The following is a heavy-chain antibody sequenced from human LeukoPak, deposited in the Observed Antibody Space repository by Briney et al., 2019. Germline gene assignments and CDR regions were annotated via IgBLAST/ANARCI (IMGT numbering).Heavy chain of an antibody. CDR2: INPNSGGT. CDR3: ASSLHYATGEYYYYCMDV. V-gene: IGHV1-2*02. D-gene: IGHD3-16*01. J-gene: IGHJ6*03. Sequence: ASVKVSCKASGYTFTGYYMHWVRQAPGQGLEWMGWINPNSGGTNYAQKFQGRVTMTRDTSISTAYMELSRLRSDDTAVYYCASSLHYATGEYYYYCMDVWGKGTTVTVSS. CDR1: GYTFTGYY.